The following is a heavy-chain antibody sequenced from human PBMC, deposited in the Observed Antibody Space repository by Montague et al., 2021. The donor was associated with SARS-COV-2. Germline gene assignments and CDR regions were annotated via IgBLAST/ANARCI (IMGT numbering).Heavy chain of an antibody. D-gene: IGHD4-17*01. Sequence: SLRLSCAASGFTFSSYAMYWVRQAPGKGLEWVAVISYDGSNKYYADSVKGRFTISRDNSKNTLYLQMNSLRAEDTAVYYCASELADYGDFDYWGQGTLVTVSS. CDR2: ISYDGSNK. J-gene: IGHJ4*02. CDR3: ASELADYGDFDY. CDR1: GFTFSSYA. V-gene: IGHV3-30-3*01.